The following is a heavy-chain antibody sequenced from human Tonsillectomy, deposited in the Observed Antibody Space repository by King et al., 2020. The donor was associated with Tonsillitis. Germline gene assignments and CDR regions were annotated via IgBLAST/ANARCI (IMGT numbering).Heavy chain of an antibody. Sequence: QLVQSGGGLVHPGGSLRLACSASGVSVSSTYISWVRQTPGKGLEWISVIYGDARTFNAESGRARFTVHRDNSEYKVYLQMNSLIVEDTAIYYCARGGWSSLDYWGQGTPVTVSS. CDR2: IYGDART. CDR3: ARGGWSSLDY. V-gene: IGHV3-66*01. CDR1: GVSVSSTY. J-gene: IGHJ4*02. D-gene: IGHD3-10*01.